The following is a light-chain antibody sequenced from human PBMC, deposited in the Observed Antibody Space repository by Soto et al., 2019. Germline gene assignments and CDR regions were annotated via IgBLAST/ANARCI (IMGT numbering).Light chain of an antibody. V-gene: IGKV4-1*01. CDR3: QQYYSTPIT. CDR1: QNILYSPNNKNY. CDR2: CAS. Sequence: DIVITQSPDSLAVSLGERATINCKSTQNILYSPNNKNYLSWYQQKPGQPPNLLFYCASTRESGVPDRFSGSGSWTDFALTISSLQTEDVAVYYCQQYYSTPITFGQGTRLEIK. J-gene: IGKJ5*01.